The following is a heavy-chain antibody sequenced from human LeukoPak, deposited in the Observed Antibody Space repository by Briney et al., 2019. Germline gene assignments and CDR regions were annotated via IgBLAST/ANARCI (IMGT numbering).Heavy chain of an antibody. Sequence: AESLTLSCAASGFTFSDYGMKWVRQAPGKGLEWVTFIRYDGINQYYADSVKGRFTISRDNSKNTLDLQMNSLRAEDTAVYYCAKDGYYFGSGTYTGYCGQGTLVSVSS. CDR1: GFTFSDYG. J-gene: IGHJ4*02. V-gene: IGHV3-30*02. CDR2: IRYDGINQ. CDR3: AKDGYYFGSGTYTGY. D-gene: IGHD3-10*01.